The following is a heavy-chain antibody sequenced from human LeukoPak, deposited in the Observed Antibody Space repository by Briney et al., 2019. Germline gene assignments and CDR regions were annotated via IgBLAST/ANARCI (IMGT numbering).Heavy chain of an antibody. CDR1: VGSISSSSYY. V-gene: IGHV4-39*01. CDR3: ASRPRYSSSWGEATFDY. D-gene: IGHD6-13*01. Sequence: SETLSLTCTVSVGSISSSSYYWGWIRQPPGKGLEWKGSIYYSGSTYYNPSLKSRVTISVDTSKNQFSLELSSVTATDTAVYYCASRPRYSSSWGEATFDYWGQGTLVTVSS. CDR2: IYYSGST. J-gene: IGHJ4*02.